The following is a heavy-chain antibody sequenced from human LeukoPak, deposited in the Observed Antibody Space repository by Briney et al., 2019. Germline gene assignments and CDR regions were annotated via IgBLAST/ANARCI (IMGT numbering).Heavy chain of an antibody. CDR2: ISSSSYI. CDR1: GFTFSSYS. V-gene: IGHV3-21*01. Sequence: GGSLRLSCAASGFTFSSYSMNWVRQAPGKGLEWVSSISSSSYIYYADSVKGRFTISRDNAKNSLYLQMNSLRAEDTAVYYCARHVGFITMVRGVINNNWFDPWGQGTLVTVSS. CDR3: ARHVGFITMVRGVINNNWFDP. J-gene: IGHJ5*02. D-gene: IGHD3-10*01.